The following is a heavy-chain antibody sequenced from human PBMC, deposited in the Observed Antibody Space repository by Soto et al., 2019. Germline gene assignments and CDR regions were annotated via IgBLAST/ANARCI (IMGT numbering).Heavy chain of an antibody. CDR1: GYDFTAYD. CDR3: GRGPSPRAPAGGPPYYSDMDV. CDR2: MNPINGAT. Sequence: ASVKVSCKASGYDFTAYDINWVRQASGQGLEWMGWMNPINGATGSARRFQGRVSMTRNTATGTAYLELTSLRSDDSAVYYCGRGPSPRAPAGGPPYYSDMDVGGQGPTVTVPS. V-gene: IGHV1-8*02. D-gene: IGHD6-13*01. J-gene: IGHJ6*02.